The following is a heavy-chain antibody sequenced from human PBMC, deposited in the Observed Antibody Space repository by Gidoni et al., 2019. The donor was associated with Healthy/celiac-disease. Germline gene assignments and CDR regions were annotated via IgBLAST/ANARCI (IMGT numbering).Heavy chain of an antibody. CDR2: IYYSGST. CDR1: GGSIRCGDYY. V-gene: IGHV4-30-4*01. CDR3: ARDLFMYCSSTSCKGA. J-gene: IGHJ5*02. Sequence: QVQLQESGPGLVKPSQTLSLTCTVSGGSIRCGDYYWSWIRQPPGKGLEWIGYIYYSGSTYYNPSIKSRVTISVDTSKNQFSLKLSSVTAADTAVYYCARDLFMYCSSTSCKGAWGQGTLVTVSS. D-gene: IGHD2-2*01.